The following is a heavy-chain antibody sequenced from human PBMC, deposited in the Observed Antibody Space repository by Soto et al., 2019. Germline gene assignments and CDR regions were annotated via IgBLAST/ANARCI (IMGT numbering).Heavy chain of an antibody. Sequence: EVQLVESGGGLVPPGGSVRLSCAASGFIFKMYWMHWVRQSPGKGLVWISRIYNDGTYSDYADSVRGRFTISRDNVNDTVYLQMNTLRAEDSGLYYCTRGPRPISTGTGAYWGQGTQVTVSS. CDR1: GFIFKMYW. J-gene: IGHJ4*02. D-gene: IGHD3-10*01. CDR3: TRGPRPISTGTGAY. CDR2: IYNDGTYS. V-gene: IGHV3-74*01.